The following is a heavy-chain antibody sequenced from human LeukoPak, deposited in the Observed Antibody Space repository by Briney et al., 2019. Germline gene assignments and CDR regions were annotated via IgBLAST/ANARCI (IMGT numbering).Heavy chain of an antibody. Sequence: SETLSLTCAVSGYSISSGYYWGWIRQSPGKGLEWIGSIYRSGSTYYNPSLKSRVTISVDTSKNQFSLKLSSVTAADTAVYYCARDARVQKWFGELLKTTTYYFDYWGQGTLVTVSS. D-gene: IGHD3-10*01. CDR1: GYSISSGYY. CDR2: IYRSGST. J-gene: IGHJ4*02. V-gene: IGHV4-38-2*02. CDR3: ARDARVQKWFGELLKTTTYYFDY.